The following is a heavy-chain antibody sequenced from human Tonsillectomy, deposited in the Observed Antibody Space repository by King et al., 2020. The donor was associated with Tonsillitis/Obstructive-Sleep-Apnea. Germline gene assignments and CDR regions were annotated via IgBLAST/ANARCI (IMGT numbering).Heavy chain of an antibody. CDR2: IYWDDDK. Sequence: ITLKESGPTLVKPTQTLTLTCTFSGFSLSTSGVGVGWIRQPPGKALEWLALIYWDDDKPYSPSLRSRVTITKDTSKNQVVLTITNMDPVDTATNYCAQGLEELHRGGWFDPWGQGTLVTVSS. J-gene: IGHJ5*02. CDR1: GFSLSTSGVG. V-gene: IGHV2-5*02. D-gene: IGHD1-7*01. CDR3: AQGLEELHRGGWFDP.